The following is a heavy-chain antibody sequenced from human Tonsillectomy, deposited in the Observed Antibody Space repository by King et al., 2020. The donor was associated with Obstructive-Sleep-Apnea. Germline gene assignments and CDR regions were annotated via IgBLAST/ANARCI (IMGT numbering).Heavy chain of an antibody. Sequence: VQLVESGGGVVQPGRSLRLSCAASGFTFSNYAMHWVRQAPGKGLEWVAIISYDGSNKYNADSVKGRFTISRDDSKNTLYLQMNSLRAEDTAVYYRARDHGYSYGYIDYYFDYWGQGTLVTVSS. J-gene: IGHJ4*02. V-gene: IGHV3-30-3*01. CDR3: ARDHGYSYGYIDYYFDY. CDR2: ISYDGSNK. D-gene: IGHD5-18*01. CDR1: GFTFSNYA.